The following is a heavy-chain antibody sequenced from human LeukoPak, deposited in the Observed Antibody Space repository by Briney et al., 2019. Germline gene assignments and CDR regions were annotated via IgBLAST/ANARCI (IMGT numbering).Heavy chain of an antibody. CDR3: TRDLATYYGDYVGDAFDI. D-gene: IGHD4-17*01. J-gene: IGHJ3*02. Sequence: GGSLRLSCTASGFTFGDYAMSWVRQAPGKGLEWVGFIRSKAYGGTTEYAASVKGRFTISRGDSKSIAYLQMNSLKTEDTAVYYCTRDLATYYGDYVGDAFDIWGQGTMVTVSS. CDR1: GFTFGDYA. CDR2: IRSKAYGGTT. V-gene: IGHV3-49*04.